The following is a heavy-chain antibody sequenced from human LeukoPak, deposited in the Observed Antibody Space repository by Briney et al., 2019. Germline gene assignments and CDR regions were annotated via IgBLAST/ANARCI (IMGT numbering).Heavy chain of an antibody. CDR1: GFTFNSYA. V-gene: IGHV3-23*01. CDR3: ARGGTNYYYMDV. CDR2: ISGSGDRT. J-gene: IGHJ6*03. D-gene: IGHD3-10*01. Sequence: GGSLRLSCAASGFTFNSYAMSWVRQAPGKGLEWVSAISGSGDRTFYADSVKGRLTISRDNSKNTLYLQLNTVRAEDTALYYCARGGTNYYYMDVWGNGTTVTISS.